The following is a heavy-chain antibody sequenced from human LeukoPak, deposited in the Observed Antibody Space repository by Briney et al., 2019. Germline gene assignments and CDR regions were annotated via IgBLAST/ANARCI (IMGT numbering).Heavy chain of an antibody. CDR2: IYYSGST. V-gene: IGHV4-4*02. CDR1: GGSITNSYW. D-gene: IGHD5-12*01. J-gene: IGHJ4*02. Sequence: PSETLSLTCVVSGGSITNSYWWTWVRQSPGKGLEWVGEIYYSGSTNFNPSLKSRVTMSVDKSKNQFSLKLSSVTAADTAFYFCARAGGRDFHFDSWGQGTLVTVSS. CDR3: ARAGGRDFHFDS.